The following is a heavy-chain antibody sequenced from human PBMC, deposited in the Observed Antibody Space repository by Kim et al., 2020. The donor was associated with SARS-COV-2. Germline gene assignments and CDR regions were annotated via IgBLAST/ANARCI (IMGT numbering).Heavy chain of an antibody. CDR1: GGSFSGYY. D-gene: IGHD3-10*01. J-gene: IGHJ3*02. Sequence: SETLSLTCAVYGGSFSGYYWSWIRQPPGKGLEWIGEINHSGSTNYNPSLKSRVTISVDTSKNQFSLKLSSVTAADTAVYYCASRKGYGSGRRNAFDIWGQGTMVTVSS. V-gene: IGHV4-34*01. CDR2: INHSGST. CDR3: ASRKGYGSGRRNAFDI.